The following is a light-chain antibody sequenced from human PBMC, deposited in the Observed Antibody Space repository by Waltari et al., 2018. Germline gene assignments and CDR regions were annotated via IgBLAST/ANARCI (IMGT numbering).Light chain of an antibody. Sequence: EIVLTQSPDFQSVTPKEKVTITCRASQSIGSSLHWYQQKPDQSPKLLIKHASQSISGAPRGFMGSGPGQVFTLTINGLEAEDAATYNGHRVISLPQASAQGTRRGF. CDR2: HAS. CDR1: QSIGSS. V-gene: IGKV6-21*02. J-gene: IGKJ5*01. CDR3: HRVISLPQA.